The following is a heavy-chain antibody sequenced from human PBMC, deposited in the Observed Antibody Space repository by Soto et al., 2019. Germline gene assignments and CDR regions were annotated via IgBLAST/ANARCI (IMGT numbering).Heavy chain of an antibody. D-gene: IGHD5-18*01. J-gene: IGHJ4*02. CDR1: GFTFSSYA. V-gene: IGHV3-64D*06. CDR3: VKGSSRGYSYGLYRERVDY. Sequence: PGGSLRLSCSASGFTFSSYAMHWVRQAPGKGLEYVSAISSNGGSTYDAGSVKGRLTISRGNSKNTLYLQMISLRAEDTAVYYCVKGSSRGYSYGLYRERVDYWAREPWSPSPQ. CDR2: ISSNGGST.